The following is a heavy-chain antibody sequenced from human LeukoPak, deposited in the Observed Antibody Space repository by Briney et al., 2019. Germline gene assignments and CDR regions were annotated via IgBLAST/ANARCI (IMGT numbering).Heavy chain of an antibody. CDR2: INTNTGNP. J-gene: IGHJ4*02. CDR1: GYTFTSYA. D-gene: IGHD3-9*01. CDR3: ARRRQLYYDILTGYEQEFDY. V-gene: IGHV7-4-1*02. Sequence: WASVKVSCKASGYTFTSYAMNWVRQAPGQGLEWMGWINTNTGNPTYAQGFTGRFVFSLDTSVSTAYLQISSLKAEDTAVYYCARRRQLYYDILTGYEQEFDYWGQGTLVTVSS.